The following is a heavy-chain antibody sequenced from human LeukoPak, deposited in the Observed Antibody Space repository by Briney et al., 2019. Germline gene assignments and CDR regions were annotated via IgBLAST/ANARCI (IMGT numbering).Heavy chain of an antibody. CDR2: IYYSGST. CDR1: GGSISSYY. V-gene: IGHV4-59*01. J-gene: IGHJ4*02. CDR3: ARAPRGYSYDFDY. Sequence: PETLSLTCTVSGGSISSYYWSWIRQPPGKGLEWIGYIYYSGSTNYNPSLKSRVTISVDTSKNQFSLKLSSVTAADTAVYYCARAPRGYSYDFDYWGQGTLVTVSS. D-gene: IGHD5-18*01.